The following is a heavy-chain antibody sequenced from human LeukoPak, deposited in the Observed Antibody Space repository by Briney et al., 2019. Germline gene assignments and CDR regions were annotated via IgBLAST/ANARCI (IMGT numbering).Heavy chain of an antibody. V-gene: IGHV4-34*11. Sequence: PSETLTLTCAVSGDSISYSYWSWMRQPPGKGPEWIGYIYYTGSTKNIGGNTDNPSLKSRVTMSVDTSKSQISLKPTSVTAADTAAYYCARRKVATSGTWWFDPWGQGTLVTVSS. CDR3: ARRKVATSGTWWFDP. CDR2: IYYTGSTK. CDR1: GDSISYSY. D-gene: IGHD6-13*01. J-gene: IGHJ5*02.